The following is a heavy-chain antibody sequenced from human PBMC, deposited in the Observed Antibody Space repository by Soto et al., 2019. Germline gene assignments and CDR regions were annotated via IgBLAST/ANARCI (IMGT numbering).Heavy chain of an antibody. D-gene: IGHD4-4*01. V-gene: IGHV1-69*12. CDR3: ARDNDRLQLGGNYYYILDV. CDR1: GGTFSSSA. CDR2: IIPLFRTP. J-gene: IGHJ6*02. Sequence: QVQLVQSGAEMKEPGSSVKVSCKTSGGTFSSSAISWLRQAPGQGLEGMGGIIPLFRTPDYGQKFQGRVTIAADESTSTAYMELSSLRSEDTAVYYCARDNDRLQLGGNYYYILDVWGQGTTITVSS.